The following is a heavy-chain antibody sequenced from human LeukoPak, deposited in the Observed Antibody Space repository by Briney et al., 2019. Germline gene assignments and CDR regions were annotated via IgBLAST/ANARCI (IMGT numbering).Heavy chain of an antibody. V-gene: IGHV4-59*01. D-gene: IGHD3-10*01. CDR2: IYYSGST. CDR1: GGSISSYY. Sequence: SETLSLTCTVSGGSISSYYWSWIRQPPGKGPEWIGYIYYSGSTNYNPSLKSRVTISVDTSKNQFSLKLSSVTAADTAVYYCARDSHRARGVFDYWGQGTLVTVSS. J-gene: IGHJ4*02. CDR3: ARDSHRARGVFDY.